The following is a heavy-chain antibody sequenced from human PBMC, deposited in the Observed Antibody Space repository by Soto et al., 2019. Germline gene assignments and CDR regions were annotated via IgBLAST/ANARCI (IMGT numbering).Heavy chain of an antibody. CDR2: ISAYNGNT. J-gene: IGHJ6*02. Sequence: GASVKVSCKASGYTFTSYGISWVRQAPGQGLEWMGWISAYNGNTNYAQKLQGRVTMTTDTSTSTAYMELRSLRSDDTAVYYCAREGTTPSHYYYYGMDVWGQGTTVTVSS. CDR3: AREGTTPSHYYYYGMDV. CDR1: GYTFTSYG. D-gene: IGHD4-17*01. V-gene: IGHV1-18*01.